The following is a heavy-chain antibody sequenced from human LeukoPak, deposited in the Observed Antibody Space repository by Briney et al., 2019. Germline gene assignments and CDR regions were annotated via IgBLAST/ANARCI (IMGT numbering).Heavy chain of an antibody. D-gene: IGHD6-19*01. V-gene: IGHV1-69*06. Sequence: SVKVSCKASGGTFSSYAISWVRQAPGQGLECMGGIIPIFGTANYAQKFHGRVTITADKSTSTAYMELSSLRSEDTAVYYCARRAVDNSYYYYMDVWGKGTTVTVSS. J-gene: IGHJ6*03. CDR1: GGTFSSYA. CDR2: IIPIFGTA. CDR3: ARRAVDNSYYYYMDV.